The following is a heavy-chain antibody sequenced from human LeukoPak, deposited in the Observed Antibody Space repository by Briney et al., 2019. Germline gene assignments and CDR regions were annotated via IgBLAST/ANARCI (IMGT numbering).Heavy chain of an antibody. Sequence: ASVKVSCKASGYSFTSNFIHWVRQAPGQGLEWMGMIYPRDGSTSYAQKFQGRVTVTRDTSTSTVHMELSGLRSEDTAVYYCARDQEAFDYWGQGTLVTVSS. CDR1: GYSFTSNF. CDR2: IYPRDGST. J-gene: IGHJ4*02. V-gene: IGHV1-46*01. CDR3: ARDQEAFDY.